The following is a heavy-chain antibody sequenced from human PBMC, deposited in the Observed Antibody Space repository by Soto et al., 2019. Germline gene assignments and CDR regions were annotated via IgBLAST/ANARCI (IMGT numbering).Heavy chain of an antibody. D-gene: IGHD6-25*01. CDR2: IYHSGTT. Sequence: SETLSLTCTVSGVTIISGGYYWSWIRKHPGKGLEWIGYIYHSGTTYYNPSLKSRVTISVDTSKNQFSLKLTSVTAAATAVYYWGRVGGNQRRGWCNPWGRGPL. V-gene: IGHV4-31*03. CDR3: GRVGGNQRRGWCNP. J-gene: IGHJ5*02. CDR1: GVTIISGGYY.